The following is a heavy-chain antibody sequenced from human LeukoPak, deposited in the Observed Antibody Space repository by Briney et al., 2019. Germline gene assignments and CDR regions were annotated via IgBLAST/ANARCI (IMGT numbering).Heavy chain of an antibody. CDR1: GFTFSNAW. V-gene: IGHV3-15*01. Sequence: GGALRLSCAGSGFTFSNAWMNWVRQAPGKGLAWVGRIKSKVDGGTTDCAAPVKGRFIVSRDDSRNTVYLQMNSLKTEDTAVYYCSTGGYYLDYWGQGTLVRVP. D-gene: IGHD3-16*01. CDR3: STGGYYLDY. J-gene: IGHJ4*02. CDR2: IKSKVDGGTT.